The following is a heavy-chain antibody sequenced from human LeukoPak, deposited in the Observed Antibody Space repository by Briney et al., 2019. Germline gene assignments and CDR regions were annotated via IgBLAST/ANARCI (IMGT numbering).Heavy chain of an antibody. V-gene: IGHV3-23*01. Sequence: GGSLRLSCAASGFTFSSYAMTWVRQAPGKGLEWVSVISGSGDTTYYAGSVKGRFTISRDNSKNTLYLQMNSLRAEDTAVYSCARSRDGYKRFDSWGQGTLVTVSS. CDR3: ARSRDGYKRFDS. CDR2: ISGSGDTT. J-gene: IGHJ4*02. CDR1: GFTFSSYA. D-gene: IGHD5-24*01.